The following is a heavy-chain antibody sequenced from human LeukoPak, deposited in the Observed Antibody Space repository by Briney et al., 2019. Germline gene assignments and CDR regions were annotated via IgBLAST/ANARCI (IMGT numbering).Heavy chain of an antibody. Sequence: SQTLSLTCTVSGGSISSGGYYWSWIRQHPGKGLEWIGYIYYSGSTYYNPSLKSRVTISVDTSKNQFSLKLSSVTAADTAVYYCARGDNGDFPFGYWGQGTLVTVSS. V-gene: IGHV4-31*03. CDR2: IYYSGST. J-gene: IGHJ4*02. D-gene: IGHD4-17*01. CDR1: GGSISSGGYY. CDR3: ARGDNGDFPFGY.